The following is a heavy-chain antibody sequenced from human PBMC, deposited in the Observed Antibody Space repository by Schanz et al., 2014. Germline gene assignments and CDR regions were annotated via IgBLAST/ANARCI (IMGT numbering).Heavy chain of an antibody. V-gene: IGHV1-69*08. J-gene: IGHJ4*02. CDR3: ARDPQYYYGSGRGY. CDR1: GGTFRSYT. CDR2: ITPTPGKV. D-gene: IGHD3-10*01. Sequence: QVQLVQSGAEVKKPGSSVKVSCKASGGTFRSYTVSWVRQAPGQGLEWMGRITPTPGKVDYAQKFQGRVTITADISTSTAYMELISLTSEDTAVYYCARDPQYYYGSGRGYWGQGTLVTVST.